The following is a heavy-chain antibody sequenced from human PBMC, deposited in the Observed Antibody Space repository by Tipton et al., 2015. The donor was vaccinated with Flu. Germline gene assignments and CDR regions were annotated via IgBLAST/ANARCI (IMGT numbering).Heavy chain of an antibody. D-gene: IGHD3-22*01. CDR1: GGSVSSGSYY. CDR2: IYYSGST. CDR3: ARLIPGMIGFYFDY. V-gene: IGHV4-61*01. J-gene: IGHJ4*02. Sequence: TLSLTCTVSGGSVSSGSYYWSWIRQPPGKGLEWIGYIYYSGSTNYNPSLKSRVTISVDTSKNQFSLKLSSVTAADTAVYYCARLIPGMIGFYFDYWGQGTLVTVSS.